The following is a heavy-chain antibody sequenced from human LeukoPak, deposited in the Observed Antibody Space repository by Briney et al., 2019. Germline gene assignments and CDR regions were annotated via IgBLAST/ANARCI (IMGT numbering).Heavy chain of an antibody. Sequence: GGSLRLSCAAPGFTFSNYGMNWVRQAPGVGLEWVSYLRSSSSYTNYADSVKGRFTISRDNAKNSLYLQMNSLRAEDTAVYYCAREGIAVAGTPGYYYGMDVWGQGTTVTVSS. CDR2: LRSSSSYT. CDR1: GFTFSNYG. D-gene: IGHD6-19*01. V-gene: IGHV3-21*05. J-gene: IGHJ6*02. CDR3: AREGIAVAGTPGYYYGMDV.